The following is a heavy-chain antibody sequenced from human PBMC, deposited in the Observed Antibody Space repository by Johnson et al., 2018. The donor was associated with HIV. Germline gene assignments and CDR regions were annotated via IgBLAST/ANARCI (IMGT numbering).Heavy chain of an antibody. J-gene: IGHJ3*02. D-gene: IGHD1-26*01. CDR1: GFTFSSYA. CDR2: LSYDGSNK. V-gene: IGHV3-30-3*01. Sequence: VQLVESGGGVVQPGRSLRLSCAASGFTFSSYAMHWVRQAPGMGLEWVAVLSYDGSNKYYADSVRVRFTISRDNSKNTMYLQMNSLRAEDTAVYYCARDKGGIVGYDAFDIWGQGTMVTVSS. CDR3: ARDKGGIVGYDAFDI.